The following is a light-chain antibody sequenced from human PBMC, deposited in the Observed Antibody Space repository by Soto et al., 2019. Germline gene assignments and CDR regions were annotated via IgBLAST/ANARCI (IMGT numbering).Light chain of an antibody. V-gene: IGKV1-5*01. J-gene: IGKJ1*01. CDR1: QSISIW. CDR3: QQYDSYSPWT. CDR2: DAS. Sequence: DIQMTQSPSTLSASVGDGVAISCRASQSISIWLAWYQQKPGKAPKLLIYDASNLESGVPSRFTGSGAGTEFTLTISSLQPDDFATYYCQQYDSYSPWTFGQGTKVEIK.